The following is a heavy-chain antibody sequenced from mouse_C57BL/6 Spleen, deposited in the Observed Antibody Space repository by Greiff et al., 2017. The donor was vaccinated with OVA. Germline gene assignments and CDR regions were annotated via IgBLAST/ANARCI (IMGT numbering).Heavy chain of an antibody. CDR3: TRCLEGSNY. D-gene: IGHD5-1*01. V-gene: IGHV1-15*01. CDR2: IDPETGGT. Sequence: QVQLQQSGAELVRPGASVTLSCKASGYTFTDYEMHWVKQTPVHGLEWIGAIDPETGGTAYNQKFKGKAILTADKSSSTAYMELRSLTSEDSAVYYCTRCLEGSNYWGQGTTLTVSS. CDR1: GYTFTDYE. J-gene: IGHJ2*01.